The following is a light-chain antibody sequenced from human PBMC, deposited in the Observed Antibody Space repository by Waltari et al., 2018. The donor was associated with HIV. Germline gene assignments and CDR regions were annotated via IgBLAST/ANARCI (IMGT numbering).Light chain of an antibody. J-gene: IGLJ3*02. CDR3: QSADSSGTYVV. V-gene: IGLV3-25*03. Sequence: SYELTQPPSVSVSPGQTARITCSGEALPKQYAYWYRQRPGQAPVLVIYKDSERPSWIPERLSGSSSGTTVTLTIIGVQAEDEADYYCQSADSSGTYVVFGGGTKLTVL. CDR1: ALPKQY. CDR2: KDS.